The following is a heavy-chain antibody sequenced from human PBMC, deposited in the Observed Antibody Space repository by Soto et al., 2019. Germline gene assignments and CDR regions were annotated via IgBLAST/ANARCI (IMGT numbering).Heavy chain of an antibody. J-gene: IGHJ4*02. D-gene: IGHD3-10*01. CDR1: EFTFSDYA. V-gene: IGHV3-23*01. CDR2: ISGSGGST. Sequence: GGSLRLSCAASEFTFSDYAMTWVRQAPGKGLEWVSTISGSGGSTFYADSVKGRFTISRDNFKSTLYLHMNSLRVEDTAIYYCARDGDTHLTETNFWGQGSLVTVSS. CDR3: ARDGDTHLTETNF.